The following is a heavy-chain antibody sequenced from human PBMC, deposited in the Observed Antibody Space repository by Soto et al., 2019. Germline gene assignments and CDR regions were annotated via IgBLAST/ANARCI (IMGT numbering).Heavy chain of an antibody. CDR3: WVTMVRGVISDYGKDV. CDR2: IIPIFGTA. Sequence: ASVKVSCKASGGTFSSYAISWVRQAPGQGLEWMGGIIPIFGTANYAQKFQGRVTITADESTSTAYMELSSLRSEDTAVYYCWVTMVRGVISDYGKDVWGQGTTVTVSS. V-gene: IGHV1-69*13. D-gene: IGHD3-10*01. CDR1: GGTFSSYA. J-gene: IGHJ6*02.